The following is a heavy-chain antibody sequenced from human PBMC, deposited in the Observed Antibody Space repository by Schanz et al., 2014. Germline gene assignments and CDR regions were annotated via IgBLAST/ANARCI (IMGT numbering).Heavy chain of an antibody. J-gene: IGHJ4*02. Sequence: VQLLDSGGGLVQPGGSLRLSCAAYGFTLSSYAMHWVRQAPGKGLEWVAVISYDGSNKYYADSVKGRFTISRDNSKNTLYLQMNSLRAEDTAVYYCAKQIHYDILTVTRNWGQGTLVTVSS. V-gene: IGHV3-30-3*01. CDR1: GFTLSSYA. D-gene: IGHD3-9*01. CDR3: AKQIHYDILTVTRN. CDR2: ISYDGSNK.